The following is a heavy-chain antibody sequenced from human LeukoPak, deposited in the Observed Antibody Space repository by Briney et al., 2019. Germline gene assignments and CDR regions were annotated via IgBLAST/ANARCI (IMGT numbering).Heavy chain of an antibody. CDR2: IYYSGST. V-gene: IGHV4-59*01. CDR1: GGSISSYY. J-gene: IGHJ5*02. Sequence: PSETLSLTCTVSGGSISSYYWSWIRQPPGKGLEWIGYIYYSGSTNYNPSLKSRVTISVDTSKNQFSLKLSSVAAADTAVYYCARFACSSTSCYSVWFDPWGQGTLVTVSS. CDR3: ARFACSSTSCYSVWFDP. D-gene: IGHD2-2*01.